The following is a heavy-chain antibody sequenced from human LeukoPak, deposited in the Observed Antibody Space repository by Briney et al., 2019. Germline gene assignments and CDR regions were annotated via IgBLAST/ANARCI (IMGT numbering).Heavy chain of an antibody. V-gene: IGHV3-7*04. J-gene: IGHJ4*02. D-gene: IGHD1-26*01. Sequence: GGSLRLSCAAPGFTFSSYWMSWVRQAPGKGLEWVANIKEDGSEKFFVDSVKGRFTISRDNAKNSLYLQMSSLRAEDTAVYYCARQWGRSFDYWGQGTLVTVSS. CDR3: ARQWGRSFDY. CDR1: GFTFSSYW. CDR2: IKEDGSEK.